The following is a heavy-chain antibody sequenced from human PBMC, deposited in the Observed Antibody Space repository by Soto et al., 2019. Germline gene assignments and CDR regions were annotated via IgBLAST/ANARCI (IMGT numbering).Heavy chain of an antibody. CDR1: GYTFTGYY. D-gene: IGHD3-3*01. CDR2: INPNSGGT. CDR3: ARRGTYYDFWSGFQNWFDP. V-gene: IGHV1-2*02. Sequence: SVKVSCKASGYTFTGYYMHWVRQAPGQGLEWMGWINPNSGGTNYAQKFQGRVTMTRDTSISTAYMELSRLRSDDTAVYYCARRGTYYDFWSGFQNWFDPWGQGTLVTVSS. J-gene: IGHJ5*02.